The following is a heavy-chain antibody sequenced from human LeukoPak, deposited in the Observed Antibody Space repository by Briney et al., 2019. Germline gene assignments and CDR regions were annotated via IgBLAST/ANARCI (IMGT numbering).Heavy chain of an antibody. Sequence: SETLSLTCTVSGGSISSYYWSWIRQPPGKGLECIGYIYYSGSTNYNPSLKSRVTISVDTSKNQFSLKLSSVTAADTAVYYCAGAYSSSWYFDYWGQGTLVTVSS. D-gene: IGHD6-13*01. CDR1: GGSISSYY. J-gene: IGHJ4*02. CDR3: AGAYSSSWYFDY. CDR2: IYYSGST. V-gene: IGHV4-59*08.